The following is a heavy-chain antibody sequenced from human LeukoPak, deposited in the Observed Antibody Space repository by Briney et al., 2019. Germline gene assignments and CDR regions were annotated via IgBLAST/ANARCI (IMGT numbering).Heavy chain of an antibody. CDR3: AKAPAVVPAANYYYYGMDV. D-gene: IGHD2-2*01. J-gene: IGHJ6*04. CDR1: GFTFSSYA. Sequence: GGSLRLSCAASGFTFSSYAMSWVRQAPGKGLEWVSAISGSGGSTYYADSVKGRCTISRDNSKNTLYLQMNRLRPEDTAVYYCAKAPAVVPAANYYYYGMDVWGKGTTVTVSS. CDR2: ISGSGGST. V-gene: IGHV3-23*01.